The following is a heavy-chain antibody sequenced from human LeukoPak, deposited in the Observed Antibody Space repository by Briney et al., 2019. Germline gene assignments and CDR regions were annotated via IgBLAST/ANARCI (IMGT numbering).Heavy chain of an antibody. CDR2: IYTSGST. D-gene: IGHD1-26*01. CDR1: GGSISSGRYY. J-gene: IGHJ5*02. Sequence: TLSLTCTVSGGSISSGRYYWSWIRQPAGKGQEWIGRIYTSGSTNYNPSLKSRVTISVDTSKNQFSLKLSSVTAADTAVYYCAAQQVGATLSRWFDPWGQGTLVTVSS. CDR3: AAQQVGATLSRWFDP. V-gene: IGHV4-61*02.